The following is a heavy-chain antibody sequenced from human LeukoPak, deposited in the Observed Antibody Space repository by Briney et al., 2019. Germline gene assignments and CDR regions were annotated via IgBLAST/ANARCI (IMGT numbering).Heavy chain of an antibody. D-gene: IGHD2-15*01. CDR3: ARQRRYCSGDNCYQRTFDY. CDR2: IKQDGSEK. CDR1: GFTFNTYW. Sequence: HPGGSLRLSCAASGFTFNTYWMSWVRQAPGEGLEWVANIKQDGSEKYYVDSVKGRFTISRDNAKNSLYLQMNSLRAEDTAVYYCARQRRYCSGDNCYQRTFDYWGQGTLVTVSS. V-gene: IGHV3-7*01. J-gene: IGHJ4*02.